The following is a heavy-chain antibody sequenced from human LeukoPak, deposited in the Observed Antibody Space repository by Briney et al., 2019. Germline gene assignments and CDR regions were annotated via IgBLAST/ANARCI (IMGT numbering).Heavy chain of an antibody. CDR1: GGSMSSYY. V-gene: IGHV4-4*07. D-gene: IGHD3-10*02. CDR3: ARAPTFGYWFDP. Sequence: SEALSLTCTVSGGSMSSYYWSWIRQPAGKGLEWIGRIYTSGSTNYNPSLKSRVTMSVDTSKNLFSLKLNSVTAADTAVYYCARAPTFGYWFDPWGQGTLVTVSS. J-gene: IGHJ5*02. CDR2: IYTSGST.